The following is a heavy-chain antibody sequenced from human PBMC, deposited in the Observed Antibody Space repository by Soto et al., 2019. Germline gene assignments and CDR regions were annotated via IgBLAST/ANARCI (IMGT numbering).Heavy chain of an antibody. CDR3: ARGYSSGWYSRTLWFDP. V-gene: IGHV3-64*01. D-gene: IGHD6-19*01. CDR2: ISSNGGST. CDR1: GFTFSSYA. J-gene: IGHJ5*02. Sequence: EVQLVESGGGLVQPGGSLRLSCAASGFTFSSYAMHWVRQAPGKGLEYVSAISSNGGSTYYANSVKGRFTISRDNSKNTLYLQMGSLRAEDMAVYYCARGYSSGWYSRTLWFDPWGQGTLVTVSS.